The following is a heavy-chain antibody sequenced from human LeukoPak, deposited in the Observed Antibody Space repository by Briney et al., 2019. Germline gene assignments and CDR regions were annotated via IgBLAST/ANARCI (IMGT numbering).Heavy chain of an antibody. CDR2: ISGSGGST. D-gene: IGHD3-10*01. CDR1: GFTFSTYV. Sequence: GGSLRLSCAASGFTFSTYVMTWVRQAPGKGLEWVSAISGSGGSTYNADSVKGRFTLSRDNSKNTLYLQMNSLRAEDTAVYFCGGSGSYYRLDYWGQGTLVTVSS. V-gene: IGHV3-23*01. CDR3: GGSGSYYRLDY. J-gene: IGHJ4*02.